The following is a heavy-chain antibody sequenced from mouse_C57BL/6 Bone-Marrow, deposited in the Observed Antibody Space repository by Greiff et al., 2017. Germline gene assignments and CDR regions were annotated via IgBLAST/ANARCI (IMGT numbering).Heavy chain of an antibody. CDR1: GYTFTDYE. Sequence: QVQLQQSGAELVRPGASVTLSCKASGYTFTDYELHWVKQTPVHGLEWIGAIDPETGGTAYNQKFKGKAILTADQSSSTAYMELRSLTSEDSAVYYCTRSFDGYSLAYWGQGTLVTVSA. CDR3: TRSFDGYSLAY. V-gene: IGHV1-15*01. CDR2: IDPETGGT. J-gene: IGHJ3*01. D-gene: IGHD2-3*01.